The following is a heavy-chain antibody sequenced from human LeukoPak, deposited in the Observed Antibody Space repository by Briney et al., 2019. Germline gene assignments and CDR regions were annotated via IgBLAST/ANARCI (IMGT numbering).Heavy chain of an antibody. CDR1: GGSISSYY. Sequence: SETLSLTCTVSGGSISSYYWSWIRQPPGKGLEWIGYIYYSGSTNYNPSLKSRVTISVDTSKNQFSLKLRSVTAADTAVYYCARGGSRDAFDIWGQGTMVTVSS. J-gene: IGHJ3*02. D-gene: IGHD6-13*01. CDR3: ARGGSRDAFDI. V-gene: IGHV4-59*12. CDR2: IYYSGST.